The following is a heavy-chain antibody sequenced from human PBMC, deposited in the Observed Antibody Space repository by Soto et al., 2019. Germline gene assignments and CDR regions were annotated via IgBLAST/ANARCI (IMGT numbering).Heavy chain of an antibody. J-gene: IGHJ6*02. CDR1: GDSISSGDYY. Sequence: QVQLQESGPGLVKPSQTLSLTCTVSGDSISSGDYYWSWIRQPPGKGLELIGYIYHIGSTYYNPSLKSRVTISVDTSKNQFSLKLSSVNAADTAVYYCAKAPVSITLFGVNNMYVWGQGTTVIVSS. D-gene: IGHD3-3*01. CDR2: IYHIGST. V-gene: IGHV4-30-4*01. CDR3: AKAPVSITLFGVNNMYV.